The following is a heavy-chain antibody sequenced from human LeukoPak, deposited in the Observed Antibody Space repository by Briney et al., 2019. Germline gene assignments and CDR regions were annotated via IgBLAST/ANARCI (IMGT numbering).Heavy chain of an antibody. J-gene: IGHJ4*02. CDR1: GFTFDDYA. Sequence: GGSLRLSCAVSGFTFDDYAMHWVRQVPGKGLEWVANIKQDGSEKYYVDSVKGRFTISRDNAKNSLYLQMNSLRAEDTAVYYCARVMYSSGWSFDYWGQGTLVTVSS. CDR3: ARVMYSSGWSFDY. CDR2: IKQDGSEK. V-gene: IGHV3-7*01. D-gene: IGHD6-19*01.